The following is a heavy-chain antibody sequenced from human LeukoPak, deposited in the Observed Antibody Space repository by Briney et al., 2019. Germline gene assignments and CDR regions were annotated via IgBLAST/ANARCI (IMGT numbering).Heavy chain of an antibody. Sequence: KPSETLSLTCAVYGGSFSGYYWSWIRQPPGKGLEWIGEINHSGSTNYNPSLKSRVTISVDTSKNQFSLKLSSVTAADTAVYYCARALGDDYGDDWFDPWGQGTLVTVSS. D-gene: IGHD4-17*01. CDR1: GGSFSGYY. J-gene: IGHJ5*02. CDR3: ARALGDDYGDDWFDP. V-gene: IGHV4-34*01. CDR2: INHSGST.